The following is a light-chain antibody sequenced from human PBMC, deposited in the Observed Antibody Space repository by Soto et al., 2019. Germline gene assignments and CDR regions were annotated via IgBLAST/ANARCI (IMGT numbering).Light chain of an antibody. CDR3: SSYTSTNTPVV. Sequence: QSVLTQPPSVSGAPGQRVTISCTGNSSNIGAGYHVHWYQQLPGTAPKLLIYTNNNRPSGVPDRFSGSRSGTSASLAITGLQAEDEADYYCSSYTSTNTPVVFGGGTKVTVL. CDR2: TNN. V-gene: IGLV1-40*01. J-gene: IGLJ2*01. CDR1: SSNIGAGYH.